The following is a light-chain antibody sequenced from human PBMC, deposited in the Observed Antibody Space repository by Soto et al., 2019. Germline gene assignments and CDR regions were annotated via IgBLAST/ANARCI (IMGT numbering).Light chain of an antibody. CDR2: GAS. CDR1: QSVSSN. CDR3: KQYIIWLQYI. J-gene: IGKJ2*01. V-gene: IGKV3-15*01. Sequence: EIVLTQSPATLSVSPGERAALSCRASQSVSSNLSWYQQKPGQAPRLLIFGASGRATGTRARFSGSCSGTEFTLTISSLESVDFSIFYSKQYIIWLQYIFGQLTKLEIK.